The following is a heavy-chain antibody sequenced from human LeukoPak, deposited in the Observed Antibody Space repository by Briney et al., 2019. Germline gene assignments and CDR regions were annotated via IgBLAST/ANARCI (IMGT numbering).Heavy chain of an antibody. CDR3: ARARSYYGDYTHLDY. CDR2: VYYSGST. CDR1: GGSISTYY. V-gene: IGHV4-59*01. Sequence: PSETLSLTCTVSGGSISTYYWSWVRQPPGKGLEWIGYVYYSGSTEYNPSLKSRVTMSVDTSRIQFSLKLNSMTAADTAVYYCARARSYYGDYTHLDYWDQGALVTVSS. J-gene: IGHJ4*02. D-gene: IGHD4-17*01.